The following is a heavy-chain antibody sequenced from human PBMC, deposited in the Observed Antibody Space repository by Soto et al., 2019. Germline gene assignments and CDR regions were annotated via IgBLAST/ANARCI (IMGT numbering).Heavy chain of an antibody. CDR2: ISGTGGST. CDR1: GFTINNYA. J-gene: IGHJ4*02. V-gene: IGHV3-23*01. CDR3: AKDRLGGNFDY. Sequence: GGSLRLSCAASGFTINNYAMNWVRPDPGKGLEWVATISGTGGSTYYADSVKGRFTISRDNSKNTLYLQMNSLRVEDTAVYYCAKDRLGGNFDYWGQGTQVTVSS.